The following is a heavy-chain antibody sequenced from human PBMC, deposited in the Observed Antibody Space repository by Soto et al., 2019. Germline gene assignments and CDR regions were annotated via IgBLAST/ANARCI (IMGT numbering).Heavy chain of an antibody. J-gene: IGHJ4*02. CDR3: VKQAHVLDGVAFDY. CDR1: GFIFSEST. D-gene: IGHD3-3*01. CDR2: VSTSGRST. Sequence: EVQLVESGGGLVQPGGSLRLSCSASGFIFSESTIYWVRQVPGKGLEAISAVSTSGRSTYYADSVKNRFTISRDTSKNTLFLQMGSLRPEDTAIYYCVKQAHVLDGVAFDYWGQGTQVTVAS. V-gene: IGHV3-64D*06.